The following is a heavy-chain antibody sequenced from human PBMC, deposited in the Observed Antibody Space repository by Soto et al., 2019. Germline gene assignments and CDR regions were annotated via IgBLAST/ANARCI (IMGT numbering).Heavy chain of an antibody. CDR2: IIPIFGTT. D-gene: IGHD2-15*01. CDR1: GGTFSTYA. J-gene: IGHJ6*02. Sequence: QVQLVQSGAEVKKPGSSVKVSCKASGGTFSTYAISWVRQAPGQGLEWMGGIIPIFGTTNYAQKFQGRVTITADESTSTAYMELGSLRSEDTAVYYCARARTTCSGGSCYRGSQYYYYAMDVWGQGTTVTVSS. V-gene: IGHV1-69*01. CDR3: ARARTTCSGGSCYRGSQYYYYAMDV.